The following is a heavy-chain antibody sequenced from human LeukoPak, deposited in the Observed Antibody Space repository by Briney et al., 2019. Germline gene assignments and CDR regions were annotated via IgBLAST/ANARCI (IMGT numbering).Heavy chain of an antibody. D-gene: IGHD6-13*01. Sequence: PSETLSLTCTVSGGSISSYYWSWIRQPAGKGREGIGRIYTSGSTNYNPSLKSRVTISVDTSKNQFSLKLSSVTAAARAVYYCARGPNSSSWYFDYWGQGNLVTVSS. J-gene: IGHJ4*02. CDR2: IYTSGST. CDR3: ARGPNSSSWYFDY. CDR1: GGSISSYY. V-gene: IGHV4-4*07.